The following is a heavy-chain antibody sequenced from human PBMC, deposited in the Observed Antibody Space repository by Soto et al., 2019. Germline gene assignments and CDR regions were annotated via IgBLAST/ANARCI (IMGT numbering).Heavy chain of an antibody. V-gene: IGHV4-34*01. CDR1: GGFVSSGSYY. Sequence: QVQLQQWGAGLLKPSETLSLTCAVYGGFVSSGSYYWSWIRQPPGKGLEWIGDMSHSGGTHFNPSLKSRVAISADTSKNQFSLKMSSVTAADPALYYCARVERGTATTVVDAFDIWGPGTMVTVSS. CDR3: ARVERGTATTVVDAFDI. J-gene: IGHJ3*02. CDR2: MSHSGGT. D-gene: IGHD2-21*02.